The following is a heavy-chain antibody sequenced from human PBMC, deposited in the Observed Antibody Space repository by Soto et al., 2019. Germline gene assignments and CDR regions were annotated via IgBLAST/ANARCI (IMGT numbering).Heavy chain of an antibody. D-gene: IGHD2-15*01. Sequence: PSETLSLTCTVSGASMSYYYGTWIRQPPGRGLEWIGFMHSNGNANYSSSLKGRATISVDTYNNQFSLILTSVTAADTAVYYCARDAGGPYDHWGPGILVTVSS. V-gene: IGHV4-59*01. J-gene: IGHJ4*01. CDR1: GASMSYYY. CDR3: ARDAGGPYDH. CDR2: MHSNGNA.